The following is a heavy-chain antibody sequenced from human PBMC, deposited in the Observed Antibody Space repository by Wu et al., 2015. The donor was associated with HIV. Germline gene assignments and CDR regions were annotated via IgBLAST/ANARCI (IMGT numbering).Heavy chain of an antibody. V-gene: IGHV1-18*01. Sequence: QVQLVQSGAEVKKPGASVKVSCKASGYTFTSYGISWVRQAPGQGLEWMGWISAYNGNTNYAQKLQGRVTMTTDTSTSTAYMELRSLRSDDTAVYYCARILIVVVPAVEGGCSDPWGQGTLVHRLL. D-gene: IGHD2-2*01. CDR1: GYTFTSYG. CDR2: ISAYNGNT. J-gene: IGHJ5*02. CDR3: ARILIVVVPAVEGGCSDP.